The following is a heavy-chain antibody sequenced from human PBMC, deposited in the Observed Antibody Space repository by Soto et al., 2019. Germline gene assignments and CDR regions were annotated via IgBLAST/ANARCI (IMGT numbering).Heavy chain of an antibody. CDR2: IWYDGSNK. J-gene: IGHJ4*02. CDR3: ARGNSYDILTGYYHDY. Sequence: GGSLRLSCAASGFTFSSYGMHWVRQAPGKGLEWVAVIWYDGSNKYYADSVKGRFTISRDNSKNTLYLQMNSLRAGDTAVYYCARGNSYDILTGYYHDYWGQGTLVTVSS. CDR1: GFTFSSYG. D-gene: IGHD3-9*01. V-gene: IGHV3-33*01.